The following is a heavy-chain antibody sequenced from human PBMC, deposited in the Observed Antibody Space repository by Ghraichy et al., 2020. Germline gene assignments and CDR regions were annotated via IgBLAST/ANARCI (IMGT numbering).Heavy chain of an antibody. CDR1: GSPFTGPY. V-gene: IGHV1-2*02. CDR3: ANMA. D-gene: IGHD5-24*01. J-gene: IGHJ4*02. Sequence: ASVKVSCKAAGSPFTGPYIHWVRQSPLQGFEWMGWINPKTGGTNYAQKFQGRVTMTRDTSISTGYMELSRLRSDDTAVYYCANMARGQGTLVTVSS. CDR2: INPKTGGT.